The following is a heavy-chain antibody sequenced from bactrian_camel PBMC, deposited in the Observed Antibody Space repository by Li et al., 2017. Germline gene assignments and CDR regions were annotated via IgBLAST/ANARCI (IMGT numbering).Heavy chain of an antibody. CDR3: AARYGRWCVVGDDSYEH. CDR1: GITYSTSC. V-gene: IGHV3S26*01. CDR2: IDSSDAFT. D-gene: IGHD5*01. J-gene: IGHJ4*01. Sequence: HVQLVESGGGLVQPGGSLRLSCAISGITYSTSCLGWFRQAPGKEREGVATIDSSDAFTRYLESVEGRFTISKDNTKNTLYLQMNSLKPEDTAIYYCAARYGRWCVVGDDSYEHWGQGTQVTVS.